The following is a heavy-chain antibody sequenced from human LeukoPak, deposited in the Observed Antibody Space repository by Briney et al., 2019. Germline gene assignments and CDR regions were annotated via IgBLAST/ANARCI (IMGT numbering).Heavy chain of an antibody. V-gene: IGHV1-46*01. CDR3: ARGDGIAARRADVDI. CDR1: GYTFTNYY. D-gene: IGHD6-6*01. J-gene: IGHJ3*02. Sequence: ASVKVSCKASGYTFTNYYMHWVRQAPGQGLEWMGIINPSGGITSYAQKFQGRVTMTGDTSTSTVYMELSSLTSEDTAVYYCARGDGIAARRADVDIWGQGTMVTVSS. CDR2: INPSGGIT.